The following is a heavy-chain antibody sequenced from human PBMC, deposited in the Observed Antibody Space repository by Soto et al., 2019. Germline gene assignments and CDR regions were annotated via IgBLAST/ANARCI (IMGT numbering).Heavy chain of an antibody. J-gene: IGHJ5*01. D-gene: IGHD2-8*01. CDR3: ARLIGNSWLDS. CDR1: GGSFSGYY. CDR2: INHSGST. V-gene: IGHV4-34*01. Sequence: PSETLSLTCAVYGGSFSGYYWNWIRQPPGKGLEWIGEINHSGSTNYNPSLKSRVTISLDTSKNQFSLKLSSMTAADTAVYYCARLIGNSWLDSWGQGTLVTVSS.